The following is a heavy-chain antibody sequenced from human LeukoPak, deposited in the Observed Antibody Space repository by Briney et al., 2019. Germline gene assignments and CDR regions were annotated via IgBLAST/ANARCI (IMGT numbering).Heavy chain of an antibody. Sequence: SETLSLTCAVYGGSFIGFHWNWIRQPPGKGLEWIGDINHSGSTNYNPSLTSRVTISVDPSKNQFSLKLSSVTAADTAVYYCARQGDSSGYYYPGFDYWGQGTLVTVSS. CDR2: INHSGST. V-gene: IGHV4-34*01. D-gene: IGHD3-22*01. J-gene: IGHJ4*02. CDR3: ARQGDSSGYYYPGFDY. CDR1: GGSFIGFH.